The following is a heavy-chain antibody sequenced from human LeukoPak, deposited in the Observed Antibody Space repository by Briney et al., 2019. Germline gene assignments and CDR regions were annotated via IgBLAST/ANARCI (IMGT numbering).Heavy chain of an antibody. CDR2: IKSKTDGGTT. CDR1: GFTFSNAW. J-gene: IGHJ4*02. V-gene: IGHV3-15*01. D-gene: IGHD3-10*01. Sequence: PGGSLRLSCAASGFTFSNAWMSWVRQAPGKGLEWVGRIKSKTDGGTTDYAAPVKGRFTISRDDSKNTLYLQMNSLKTEDTAVYYCTTATQRLWFGEWGIDYWGQGTLVTVSS. CDR3: TTATQRLWFGEWGIDY.